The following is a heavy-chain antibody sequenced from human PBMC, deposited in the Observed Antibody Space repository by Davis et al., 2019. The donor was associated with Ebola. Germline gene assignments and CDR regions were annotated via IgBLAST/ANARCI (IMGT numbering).Heavy chain of an antibody. Sequence: GESLKISCAASGFTFSNYWMHWVRQAPGKGLVWVSRINSDGSDTSYADSVKGRFTISRDNPKNTLYLQMNYLRAEDTAVYYCARDHWFDPWGQGTLVTVSS. V-gene: IGHV3-74*01. CDR3: ARDHWFDP. CDR2: INSDGSDT. CDR1: GFTFSNYW. J-gene: IGHJ5*02.